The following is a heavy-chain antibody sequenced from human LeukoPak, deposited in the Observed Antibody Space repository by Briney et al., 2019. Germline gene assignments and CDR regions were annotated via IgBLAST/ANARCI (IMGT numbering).Heavy chain of an antibody. J-gene: IGHJ1*01. D-gene: IGHD3-22*01. V-gene: IGHV3-30*02. Sequence: PGWSLRLSCAASGFSFSSYGMHWVRQGPGKGLEWVAFIRYDGSNKYYADSVKGRFTISRDNSKNTVYLQMNSVRAEDTAVYYCAKRRMLYDTSGPSFQHWGQGTLVTVSS. CDR2: IRYDGSNK. CDR1: GFSFSSYG. CDR3: AKRRMLYDTSGPSFQH.